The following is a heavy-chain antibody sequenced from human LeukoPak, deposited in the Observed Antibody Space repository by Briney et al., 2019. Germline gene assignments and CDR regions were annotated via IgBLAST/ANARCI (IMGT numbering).Heavy chain of an antibody. CDR3: ARLHYYDSSGPR. CDR2: VNHSGST. V-gene: IGHV4-34*01. J-gene: IGHJ4*02. CDR1: GGSFSGYY. D-gene: IGHD3-22*01. Sequence: SETLSLTCAVYGGSFSGYYWSWIRQPPGKGLEWIGEVNHSGSTNYNPSLKSRVTISVDTSKNQFSLKLSSVTAADTAVYYCARLHYYDSSGPRWGQGTLVTVSS.